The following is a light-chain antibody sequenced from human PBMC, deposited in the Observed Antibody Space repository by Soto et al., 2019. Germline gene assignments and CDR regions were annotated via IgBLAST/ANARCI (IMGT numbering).Light chain of an antibody. J-gene: IGKJ2*01. Sequence: EVVLTQSPATLSLSPGESATLSCRASQNVGHNLVWYQQTPGQAPRLLIYAASDRATGIPARFRGSGSDTDFTLTITSVEPEDFAVYYCQQRSRWPRDTFGQGTKLEIK. CDR2: AAS. CDR1: QNVGHN. CDR3: QQRSRWPRDT. V-gene: IGKV3-11*01.